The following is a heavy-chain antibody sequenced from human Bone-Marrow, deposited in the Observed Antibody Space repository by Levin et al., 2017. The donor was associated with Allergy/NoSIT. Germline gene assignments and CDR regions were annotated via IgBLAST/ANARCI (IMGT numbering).Heavy chain of an antibody. CDR3: ARAESVLRFLEFVPSEGEYYYYYYYMDV. CDR2: ISSSGSTI. Sequence: TGGSLRLSCAASGFTFSSYEMNWVRQAPGKGLEWVSYISSSGSTIYYADSVKGRFTISRDNAKNSLYLQMNSLRAEDTAVYYCARAESVLRFLEFVPSEGEYYYYYYYMDVWGKGTTVTVSS. J-gene: IGHJ6*03. CDR1: GFTFSSYE. D-gene: IGHD3-3*01. V-gene: IGHV3-48*03.